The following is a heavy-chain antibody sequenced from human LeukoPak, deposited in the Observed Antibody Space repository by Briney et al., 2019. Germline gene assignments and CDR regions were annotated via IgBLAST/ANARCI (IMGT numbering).Heavy chain of an antibody. Sequence: QPGGSLRLSCAASWFTFSGSAMHWVRQASGKGLEWVGRIRSKANSYATAYAASVKGRFTISRDDSKNTAYLQMNSLKTEDTAVYYCTRHDSGSYSTSDYWGQGTLVTVSS. CDR3: TRHDSGSYSTSDY. J-gene: IGHJ4*02. CDR2: IRSKANSYAT. V-gene: IGHV3-73*01. CDR1: WFTFSGSA. D-gene: IGHD1-26*01.